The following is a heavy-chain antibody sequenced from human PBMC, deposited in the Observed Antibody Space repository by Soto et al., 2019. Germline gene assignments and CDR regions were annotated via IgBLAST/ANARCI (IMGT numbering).Heavy chain of an antibody. CDR1: GGTFSSYT. CDR2: IIPSLGIA. Sequence: QVQLVQSGAEVKKPGSSVKVSCKASGGTFSSYTISWVRQAPGQGREWMGRIIPSLGIADYAQKFQGRVTMTADKSTRKAYMELSSVSAEDTAVYYCARTETYSSSPKSRIDPWGQGTLVTVSS. CDR3: ARTETYSSSPKSRIDP. D-gene: IGHD6-6*01. J-gene: IGHJ5*02. V-gene: IGHV1-69*02.